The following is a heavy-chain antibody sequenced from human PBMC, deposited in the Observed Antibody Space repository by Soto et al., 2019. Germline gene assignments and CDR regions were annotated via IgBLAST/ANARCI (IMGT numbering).Heavy chain of an antibody. V-gene: IGHV1-18*01. Sequence: ASVKVSCKASGYTFTSYGISWVRQAPGQGLEWMGWISAYNGNTNYAQKLQGRVTMTTDTSTSTAYMELRSLRSDDTAVYYCARSYCSSTSCDHIYYYYGMDVWGQGTTVTVSS. J-gene: IGHJ6*02. CDR2: ISAYNGNT. CDR3: ARSYCSSTSCDHIYYYYGMDV. D-gene: IGHD2-2*01. CDR1: GYTFTSYG.